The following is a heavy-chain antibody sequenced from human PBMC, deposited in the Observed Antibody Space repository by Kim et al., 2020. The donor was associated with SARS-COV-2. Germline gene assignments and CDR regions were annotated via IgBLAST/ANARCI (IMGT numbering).Heavy chain of an antibody. CDR1: GGSFSGYY. J-gene: IGHJ4*01. D-gene: IGHD6-19*01. CDR2: INHSGST. Sequence: SETLSLTCAVYGGSFSGYYWSWIRQPPGKGLEWIGEINHSGSTNYNPSLKSRVTISVDTSKNQFSLKLSSVTAADTAVYYCARGRHAERYSSGWHVDYWG. CDR3: ARGRHAERYSSGWHVDY. V-gene: IGHV4-34*01.